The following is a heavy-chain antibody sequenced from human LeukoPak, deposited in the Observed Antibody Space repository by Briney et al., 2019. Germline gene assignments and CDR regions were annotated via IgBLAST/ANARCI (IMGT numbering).Heavy chain of an antibody. CDR1: GFTFSDYW. Sequence: GGSLRLSCAASGFTFSDYWMHWVRQAPGKGLVWVSHISTDGSSTTYADSVRGRFVISRDNARSTLYLQMNSLRVGDTAVYYCATSPIFSNDWGQGTLVTVSS. CDR2: ISTDGSST. D-gene: IGHD3-3*01. CDR3: ATSPIFSND. V-gene: IGHV3-74*01. J-gene: IGHJ4*02.